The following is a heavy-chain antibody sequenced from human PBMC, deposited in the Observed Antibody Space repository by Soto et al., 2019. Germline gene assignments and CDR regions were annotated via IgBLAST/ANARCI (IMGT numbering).Heavy chain of an antibody. V-gene: IGHV3-15*07. CDR2: IKSKSDGGTT. Sequence: EVQLVESGGGLVEPGGSLRLSCAASGFSFNNAWMNWVRQAPGKGLEWVGRIKSKSDGGTTDYVATVKGRFTISRDDSKNKLYLQMNSLKTEDTAMYYCTTSIKSKVSGWGQGTMVTVSS. J-gene: IGHJ4*02. CDR3: TTSIKSKVSG. D-gene: IGHD6-25*01. CDR1: GFSFNNAW.